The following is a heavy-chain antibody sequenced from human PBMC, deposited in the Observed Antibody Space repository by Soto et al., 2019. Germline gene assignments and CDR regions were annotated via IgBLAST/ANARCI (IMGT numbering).Heavy chain of an antibody. J-gene: IGHJ4*02. D-gene: IGHD3-22*01. V-gene: IGHV3-33*01. CDR2: IWYDGSNK. Sequence: GGSLRLSCAASGFTFSSYGMHWVRQAPGKGLEWVAVIWYDGSNKYYADSVKGRFTISRDNSKNTLYLQMNSLRAEDTAVYYCAREIAAISYYYDSSGYIDYWGQGTLVTVSS. CDR3: AREIAAISYYYDSSGYIDY. CDR1: GFTFSSYG.